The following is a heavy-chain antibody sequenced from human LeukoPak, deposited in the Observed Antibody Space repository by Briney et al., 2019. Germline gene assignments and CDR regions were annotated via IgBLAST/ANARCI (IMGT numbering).Heavy chain of an antibody. CDR3: ARGYGDYGKYYFDS. V-gene: IGHV3-23*01. Sequence: PGGSLRLSCSASGFTFSSYAMSWVRQAPGKGLEWVSAISGSGGGTFYADSVKGRFTISRDNSKNTLYLQMNSLRAEDTAVYYCARGYGDYGKYYFDSWGQGTLVTVSS. CDR1: GFTFSSYA. J-gene: IGHJ4*02. D-gene: IGHD4-17*01. CDR2: ISGSGGGT.